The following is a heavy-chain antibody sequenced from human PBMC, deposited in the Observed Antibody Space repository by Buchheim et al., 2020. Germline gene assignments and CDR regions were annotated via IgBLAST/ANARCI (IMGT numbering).Heavy chain of an antibody. D-gene: IGHD3-16*01. J-gene: IGHJ6*02. CDR2: INSDGSTT. V-gene: IGHV3-74*01. CDR3: AKDWAYGMDV. Sequence: EVQLVESGGGLVQPGGSLRLSCAASGFTFSSSWMHWVRQAPGKGLVWVSHINSDGSTTSYADSVKGRFIISRDNAKNTAYLQMNSLRVDDTAVYYCAKDWAYGMDVWGQGTT. CDR1: GFTFSSSW.